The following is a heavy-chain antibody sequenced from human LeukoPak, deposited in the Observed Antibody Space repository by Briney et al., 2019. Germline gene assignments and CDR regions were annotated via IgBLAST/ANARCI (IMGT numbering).Heavy chain of an antibody. J-gene: IGHJ4*02. CDR2: IGGSGGST. Sequence: RPGGSLRLSCAASGFTFSSYAMSWVRQAPGKGLEWVSAIGGSGGSTYYADSVKGRFTISRDNSKNTLYLQMNSLRAEDTAVYYCAILNIVVVVAATPFDYWGQGTLVTVSS. CDR1: GFTFSSYA. CDR3: AILNIVVVVAATPFDY. D-gene: IGHD2-15*01. V-gene: IGHV3-23*01.